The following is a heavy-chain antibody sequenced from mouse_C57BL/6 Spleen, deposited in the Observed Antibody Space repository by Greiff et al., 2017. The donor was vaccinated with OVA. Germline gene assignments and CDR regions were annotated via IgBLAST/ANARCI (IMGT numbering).Heavy chain of an antibody. J-gene: IGHJ1*03. Sequence: VQLQQSGPELVKPGASVKISCKASGYTFTDYYMNWVKQSHGKSLEWIGDINPNNGGTSYNQKFKGKATLTVDKSSSTAYMELRSLTSEDSAVYYCARRFHYYGSSYVEYFDVWGTGTTVTVSS. CDR1: GYTFTDYY. V-gene: IGHV1-26*01. CDR3: ARRFHYYGSSYVEYFDV. D-gene: IGHD1-1*01. CDR2: INPNNGGT.